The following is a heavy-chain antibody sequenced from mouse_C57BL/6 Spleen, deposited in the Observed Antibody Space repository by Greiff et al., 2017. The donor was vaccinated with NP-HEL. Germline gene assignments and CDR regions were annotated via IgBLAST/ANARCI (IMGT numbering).Heavy chain of an antibody. V-gene: IGHV1-82*01. J-gene: IGHJ2*01. CDR1: GYAFSSSW. CDR2: IYPGDGDT. D-gene: IGHD1-1*01. CDR3: ARSLRYCFDY. Sequence: VQLQQSGPELVKPGASVKISCKASGYAFSSSWMNWVKQRPGKGLEWIGRIYPGDGDTNYNGKFKGKATLTADKSSSTAYMQLSSLTSEDSAVYFCARSLRYCFDYWGQGTTLTVSS.